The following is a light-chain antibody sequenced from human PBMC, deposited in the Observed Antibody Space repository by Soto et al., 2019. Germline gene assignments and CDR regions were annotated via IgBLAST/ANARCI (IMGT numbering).Light chain of an antibody. V-gene: IGKV3-20*01. Sequence: EIVLTQSPGTLSLSPGERATLSCRASQSVSSSYLAWYQQKSGQAPRLLIYGASSRATGIPDRFSGSGSGTVFTLTISRLEPEDSAVYYCQQYGSSPQTFGQGTKLEIK. CDR2: GAS. J-gene: IGKJ2*01. CDR1: QSVSSSY. CDR3: QQYGSSPQT.